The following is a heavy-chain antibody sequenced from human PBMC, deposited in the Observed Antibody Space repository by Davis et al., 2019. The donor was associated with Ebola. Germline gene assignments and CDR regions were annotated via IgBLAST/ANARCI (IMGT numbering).Heavy chain of an antibody. CDR1: GFTLSRYE. D-gene: IGHD3-10*01. J-gene: IGHJ6*02. CDR2: ISSSGRII. Sequence: PGGSLRLSCAASGFTLSRYEMIWVRQAPGKGLEWVSYISSSGRIIYYAESVKDRFTISRDKTKNSLYLQMNSLRVEDTADYYCARYASPNNYYYYGLDVWGHGTTVTVSS. CDR3: ARYASPNNYYYYGLDV. V-gene: IGHV3-48*03.